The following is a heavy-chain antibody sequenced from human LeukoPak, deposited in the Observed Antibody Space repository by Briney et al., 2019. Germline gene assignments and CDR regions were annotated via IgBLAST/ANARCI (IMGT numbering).Heavy chain of an antibody. D-gene: IGHD2-15*01. CDR3: AKEAQDCSGRGCYSSYFDF. J-gene: IGHJ4*02. V-gene: IGHV1-69*05. CDR1: GGTFSSYA. CDR2: IIPIFGTA. Sequence: SVKVSCKASGGTFSSYAISWVRQAPGQGLEWMGGIIPIFGTANYAQKFQGRVTITTDESTSTAYMELSSLRVEDTAMYYCAKEAQDCSGRGCYSSYFDFWGQGSLVTVSS.